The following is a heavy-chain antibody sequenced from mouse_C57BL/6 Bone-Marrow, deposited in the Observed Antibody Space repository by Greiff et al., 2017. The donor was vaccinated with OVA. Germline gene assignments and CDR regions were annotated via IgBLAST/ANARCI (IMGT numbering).Heavy chain of an antibody. CDR2: ISYDGSN. CDR3: AREALANWDPYYFDY. V-gene: IGHV3-6*01. CDR1: GYSITSGYY. Sequence: EVQLQESGPGLVKPSQSLSLTCSVTGYSITSGYYWNWIRQFPGNKLEWMGYISYDGSNNYNPSLKNRISITRDTSKNQFFLKLNSVTTENTATYYCAREALANWDPYYFDYWGQGTTLTVSP. J-gene: IGHJ2*01. D-gene: IGHD4-1*01.